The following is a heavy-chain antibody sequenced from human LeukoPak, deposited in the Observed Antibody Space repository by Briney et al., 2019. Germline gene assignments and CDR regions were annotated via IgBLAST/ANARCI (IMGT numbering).Heavy chain of an antibody. V-gene: IGHV4-38-2*02. CDR2: IYHSGST. J-gene: IGHJ4*02. D-gene: IGHD3-10*01. CDR3: ARDSGGGSGSYYRYFDY. CDR1: GYSISSGYY. Sequence: PSETLSLTCTVSGYSISSGYYWGWIRQPPGKGLEWIGSIYHSGSTYYNPSLKSRVTISIDTSKNQFSLKLTSMTAADTAVYYCARDSGGGSGSYYRYFDYWGQGTLVTVSS.